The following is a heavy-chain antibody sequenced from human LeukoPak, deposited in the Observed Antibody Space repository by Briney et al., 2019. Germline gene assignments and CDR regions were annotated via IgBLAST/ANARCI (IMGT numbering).Heavy chain of an antibody. V-gene: IGHV3-21*01. Sequence: PGGSLRPARAASGFTLSRYSMNWVRQAPGKGLEWVSSISSSSSYIYYADSVKGRFTISRDNAKNSLYLQMNSLRAEDTAVYYCARVRGPSFYGMDGGGQGTTVTVSS. CDR2: ISSSSSYI. D-gene: IGHD1-1*01. J-gene: IGHJ6*02. CDR1: GFTLSRYS. CDR3: ARVRGPSFYGMDG.